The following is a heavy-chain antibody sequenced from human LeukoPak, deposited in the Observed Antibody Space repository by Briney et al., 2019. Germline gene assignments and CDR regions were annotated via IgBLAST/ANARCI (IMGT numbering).Heavy chain of an antibody. J-gene: IGHJ4*02. Sequence: PGGSLRLSCAASGFTFSNVWMNWVRQAPGKGLEWVGHIKTDGSETYYLDSLRGRFSISRDSTNNALYLQMNSLRVEDTAVYYCVKNNGWFHLAQWGQGTLVTVSS. CDR2: IKTDGSET. CDR3: VKNNGWFHLAQ. D-gene: IGHD6-19*01. CDR1: GFTFSNVW. V-gene: IGHV3-7*03.